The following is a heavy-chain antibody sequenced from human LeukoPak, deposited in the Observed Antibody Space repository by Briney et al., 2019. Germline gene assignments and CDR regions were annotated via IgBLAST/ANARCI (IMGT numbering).Heavy chain of an antibody. V-gene: IGHV1-69*04. CDR3: ARAPAGMDV. J-gene: IGHJ6*02. CDR1: GYTFTTYG. Sequence: HWASVMVSCKASGYTFTTYGITWVRQAPGQGLEWMGRIIPIFDIVNYTQKFQGRVTITADTITNTAYMELSSLRSEDTAVYFCARAPAGMDVWGQGTTVIVSS. D-gene: IGHD1-14*01. CDR2: IIPIFDIV.